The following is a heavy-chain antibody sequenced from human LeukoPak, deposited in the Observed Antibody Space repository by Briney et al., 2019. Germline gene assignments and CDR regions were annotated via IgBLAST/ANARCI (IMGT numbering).Heavy chain of an antibody. CDR1: GYTFTGYY. Sequence: ASVKVSCKASGYTFTGYYMHWVRQAPGQGLEWMGRINPNSGGTNYAQKFQGRVTMTRDTSISTAYMELSRLRSDDTAVYDCARSPYSYGFTSDYWGQGTLVTVSS. V-gene: IGHV1-2*06. D-gene: IGHD5-18*01. CDR3: ARSPYSYGFTSDY. CDR2: INPNSGGT. J-gene: IGHJ4*02.